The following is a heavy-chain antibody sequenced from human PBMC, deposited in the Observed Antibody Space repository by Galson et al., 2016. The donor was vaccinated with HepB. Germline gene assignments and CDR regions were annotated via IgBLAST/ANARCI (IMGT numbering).Heavy chain of an antibody. V-gene: IGHV3-23*01. CDR2: ITGSDSNT. CDR1: GFTFSSYA. J-gene: IGHJ4*02. Sequence: SLRLSCAASGFTFSSYAMIWVRQAPGKGLEWVSSITGSDSNTYCADSVKGRFTISRGNSKNTLYLQMNSLRAEDTAVYYCAKRVPAAMAYYFDYWGQGTLVTVSS. CDR3: AKRVPAAMAYYFDY. D-gene: IGHD2-2*01.